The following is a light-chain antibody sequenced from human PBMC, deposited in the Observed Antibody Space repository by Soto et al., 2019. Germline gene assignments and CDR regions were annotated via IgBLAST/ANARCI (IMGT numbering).Light chain of an antibody. CDR1: SSNIGNNY. J-gene: IGLJ1*01. CDR2: DNN. CDR3: GTWDSSLSVYSSLSVYV. Sequence: QSVLTQPPSVSAAPGQKVTISCSGSSSNIGNNYVCWYQQLPGTAPKLLIYDNNKRPSGIPDRFSGSKSGTSATLGITGLQTGDEADYYCGTWDSSLSVYSSLSVYVFGTGTKVTVL. V-gene: IGLV1-51*01.